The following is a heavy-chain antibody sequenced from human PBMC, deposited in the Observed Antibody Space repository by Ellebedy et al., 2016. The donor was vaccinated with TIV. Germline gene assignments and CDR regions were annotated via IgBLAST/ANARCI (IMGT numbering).Heavy chain of an antibody. CDR2: ISSSSSYT. D-gene: IGHD4-11*01. CDR3: ARDKVLSNYLTPYYYYYYGMDV. Sequence: GGSLRLXXAASGFTFSDYYMSWIRQAPGKGLEWVSYISSSSSYTNYADSVKGRFTISRDNAKNSLYLQMNSLRAEDTAVYYCARDKVLSNYLTPYYYYYYGMDVWGQGTTVTVSS. V-gene: IGHV3-11*06. J-gene: IGHJ6*02. CDR1: GFTFSDYY.